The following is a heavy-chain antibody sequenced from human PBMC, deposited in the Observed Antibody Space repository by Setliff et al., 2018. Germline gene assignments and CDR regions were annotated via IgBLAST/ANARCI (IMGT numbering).Heavy chain of an antibody. J-gene: IGHJ4*02. V-gene: IGHV1-18*01. CDR3: ARINFYVSSGHYYAPDY. Sequence: ASVKVSCKASGYTFSNYGVTWVRQAPGQGLEWMGWVTIYNGNTKYAQNLQGRLTLTTDTSTSTAYMELRSLRSDDSAVYYCARINFYVSSGHYYAPDYWGQGILVTVSS. CDR1: GYTFSNYG. D-gene: IGHD3-22*01. CDR2: VTIYNGNT.